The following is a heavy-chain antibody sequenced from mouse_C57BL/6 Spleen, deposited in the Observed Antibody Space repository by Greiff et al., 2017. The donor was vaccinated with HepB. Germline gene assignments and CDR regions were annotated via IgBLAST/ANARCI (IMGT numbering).Heavy chain of an antibody. V-gene: IGHV2-5*01. Sequence: VKLQQSGPGLVQPSQSLSITCTVSGFSLTSYGVHWVRQSPGKGLEWLGVIWRGGSTDYNAAFMSRLSITKDNSKSQVFFKMNSLQADDTAIYYCAKTPVYYGNYENAMDYWGQGTSVTVSS. CDR2: IWRGGST. J-gene: IGHJ4*01. CDR1: GFSLTSYG. CDR3: AKTPVYYGNYENAMDY. D-gene: IGHD2-1*01.